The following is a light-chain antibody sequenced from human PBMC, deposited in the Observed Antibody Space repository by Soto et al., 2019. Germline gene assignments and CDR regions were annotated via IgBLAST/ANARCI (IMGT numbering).Light chain of an antibody. Sequence: DIVMTQSPDSLAVSLGERATINCKSRQSLLYKSYNKNHLAWYQQKPGQSPRLLVYWASTRESGVPDRFSGSGSGTDFTLIIDSLQAEDVAVYFCQQYFDPPWTFGQGTKVDIK. CDR2: WAS. CDR1: QSLLYKSYNKNH. J-gene: IGKJ1*01. CDR3: QQYFDPPWT. V-gene: IGKV4-1*01.